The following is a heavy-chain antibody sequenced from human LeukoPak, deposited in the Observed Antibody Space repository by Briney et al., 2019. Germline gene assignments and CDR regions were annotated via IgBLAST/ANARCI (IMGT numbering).Heavy chain of an antibody. CDR2: IYDSGDT. CDR1: GYSISSGYY. V-gene: IGHV4-38-2*02. Sequence: PSETLSLTCTVSGYSISSGYYWGWLRQPPGKGLEWIGSIYDSGDTHNNPSLKSRVTISVDTSKNQFSLKLSSVTAADTAVYYCARAGGLWFGELTGNWYFDLWGRGTLVTVSS. D-gene: IGHD3-10*01. J-gene: IGHJ2*01. CDR3: ARAGGLWFGELTGNWYFDL.